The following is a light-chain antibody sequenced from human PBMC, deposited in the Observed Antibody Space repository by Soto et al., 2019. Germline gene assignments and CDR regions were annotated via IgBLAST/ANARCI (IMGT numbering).Light chain of an antibody. CDR3: TSPTPGSLYV. J-gene: IGLJ1*01. CDR1: SSDVGNYNY. CDR2: MVS. V-gene: IGLV2-14*01. Sequence: QSALTQPASVSGSPGQSITISCTGTSSDVGNYNYVSWYQQYPGRVPKLLIYMVSNRASGVSKRFSGSKSGNTASLTISGLQAEDEADYFCTSPTPGSLYVFGTGTKVTVL.